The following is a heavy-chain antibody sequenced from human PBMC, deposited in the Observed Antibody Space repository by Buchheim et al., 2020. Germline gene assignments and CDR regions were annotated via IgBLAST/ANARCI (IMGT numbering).Heavy chain of an antibody. CDR2: ISYDGSNK. V-gene: IGHV3-30-3*01. Sequence: QVQLVESGGGVVQPGRSLRLSCAASGFTFSSYAMHWVRQAPGKGLEWVAVISYDGSNKYYADSVKGRFTISRDNSKNTLYLQMNSLRAEDTAVYYCARDSRSGLQQLVLTSYYFDYWGQGTL. CDR1: GFTFSSYA. D-gene: IGHD6-13*01. J-gene: IGHJ4*02. CDR3: ARDSRSGLQQLVLTSYYFDY.